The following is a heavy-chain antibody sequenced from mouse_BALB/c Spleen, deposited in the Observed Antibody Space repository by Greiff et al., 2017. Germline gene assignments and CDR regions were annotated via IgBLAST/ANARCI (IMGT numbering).Heavy chain of an antibody. V-gene: IGHV5-6-3*01. CDR3: ARDPHYYGSSYYAMDY. Sequence: DVLLVESGGGLVQPGGSLKLSCAASGFTFSSYCMSWVRQTPDKRLELVATINSTGGSTYYTDSVKGRFTISRDNAKHTLYLQMRSLKSEDTAMYYCARDPHYYGSSYYAMDYGGQGTSVTVSS. D-gene: IGHD1-1*01. J-gene: IGHJ4*01. CDR2: INSTGGST. CDR1: GFTFSSYC.